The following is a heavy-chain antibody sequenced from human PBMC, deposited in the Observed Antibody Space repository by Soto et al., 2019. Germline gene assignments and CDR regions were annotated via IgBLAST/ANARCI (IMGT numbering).Heavy chain of an antibody. CDR1: GYSFTSYW. J-gene: IGHJ5*02. CDR3: ARHGFYGDYSSNYFDP. V-gene: IGHV5-10-1*01. Sequence: GESLKISCKGSGYSFTSYWISWVRQMPGKGLEWMGRIDPSDSYTNYSPSFQGHVTISADKSLSTAYLQWSSLKASDTAIYYCARHGFYGDYSSNYFDPWGQGTLVTVSS. CDR2: IDPSDSYT. D-gene: IGHD4-17*01.